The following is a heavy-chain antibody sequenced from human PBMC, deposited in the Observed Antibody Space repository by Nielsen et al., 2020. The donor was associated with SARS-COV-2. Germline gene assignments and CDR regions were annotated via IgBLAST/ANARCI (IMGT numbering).Heavy chain of an antibody. Sequence: GESLKISCAASGLTVSSNYMSWVRQAPGKGLEWVSVIYSGGSTYYADSVKGRFTISRDNSKNTLYLQMNSLRAEDTAVYYCAREVAAVPAAMPYYYYGMDVWGQGTTVTVSS. J-gene: IGHJ6*02. V-gene: IGHV3-66*01. CDR1: GLTVSSNY. D-gene: IGHD2-2*01. CDR2: IYSGGST. CDR3: AREVAAVPAAMPYYYYGMDV.